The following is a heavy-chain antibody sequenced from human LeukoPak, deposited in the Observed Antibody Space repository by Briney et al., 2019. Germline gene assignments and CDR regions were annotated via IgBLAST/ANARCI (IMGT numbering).Heavy chain of an antibody. CDR2: IIPILGIA. V-gene: IGHV1-69*04. Sequence: SVKVSCKASGGTFSCYAISWVRQATGQGLEWMGRIIPILGIANYAQKFQGRVTITADKSTSTAYMELSSLRSEDTAVYYCARDRGGYSYGYDYWGQGTLVTVSS. D-gene: IGHD5-18*01. CDR3: ARDRGGYSYGYDY. CDR1: GGTFSCYA. J-gene: IGHJ4*02.